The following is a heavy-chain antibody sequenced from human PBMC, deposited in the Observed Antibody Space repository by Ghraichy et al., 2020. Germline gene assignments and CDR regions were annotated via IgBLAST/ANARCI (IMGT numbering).Heavy chain of an antibody. J-gene: IGHJ4*02. CDR2: IYYSGST. CDR3: ARQGISGFWSDKDYFDY. D-gene: IGHD3-3*01. CDR1: GDSISSSNYY. V-gene: IGHV4-39*01. Sequence: SQTLSLTCTVSGDSISSSNYYWGWIRQPPGKGLEWIGSIYYSGSTFYNPSLKSRVSISEDTSTNQFSLKLSSVTAADTAVYYCARQGISGFWSDKDYFDYWGQGTLVTVSS.